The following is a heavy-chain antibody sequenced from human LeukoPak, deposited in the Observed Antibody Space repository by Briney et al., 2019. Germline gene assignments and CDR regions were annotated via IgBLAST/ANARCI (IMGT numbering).Heavy chain of an antibody. V-gene: IGHV3-30*02. CDR2: IRYDGSNK. Sequence: GGSLRLSCAASGFTFSSYGMHWVRQAPGKGLEWVAFIRYDGSNKYYADSVKGRFTISRDNSKNTLYLQMNSPRAEDTAVYYCAEDGYSGYDHDAFDIWGQGTMVTVSS. D-gene: IGHD5-12*01. CDR1: GFTFSSYG. CDR3: AEDGYSGYDHDAFDI. J-gene: IGHJ3*02.